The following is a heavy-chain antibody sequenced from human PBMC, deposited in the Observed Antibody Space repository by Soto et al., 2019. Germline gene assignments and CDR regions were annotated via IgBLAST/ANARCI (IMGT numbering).Heavy chain of an antibody. V-gene: IGHV4-59*08. D-gene: IGHD3-10*01. J-gene: IGHJ4*02. CDR3: ARQTRSGSYLFFDY. CDR2: IYYSGST. CDR1: GGSISSYY. Sequence: PSETLSLTCTVSGGSISSYYWSWIRQPPGKGLEWIGYIYYSGSTNYNPSLKSRVTISVDTSKNQFSLKLSSVTAADTAVYYCARQTRSGSYLFFDYWGQGTLVTVSS.